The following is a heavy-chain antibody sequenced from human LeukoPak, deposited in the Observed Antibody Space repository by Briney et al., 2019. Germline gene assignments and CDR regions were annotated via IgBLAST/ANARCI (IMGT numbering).Heavy chain of an antibody. CDR3: ARSGVVVPIDY. CDR1: GGSISSSSYY. V-gene: IGHV4-39*01. CDR2: IYYSGST. D-gene: IGHD2-15*01. J-gene: IGHJ4*02. Sequence: SETLSLTCTVSGGSISSSSYYWGWIRQPPGKGLEWIGSIYYSGSTYYNPSLKSRVTISVDTSKNQFSLKLSSVTAADTAVYYCARSGVVVPIDYWGQGTLVAVSS.